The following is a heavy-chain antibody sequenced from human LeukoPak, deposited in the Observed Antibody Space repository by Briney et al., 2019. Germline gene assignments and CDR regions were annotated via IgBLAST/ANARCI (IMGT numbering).Heavy chain of an antibody. CDR3: ARIEGAYGVLVY. CDR1: GGTFTTYE. Sequence: SVKDSCKASGGTFTTYEINWVRQAPGQGLEWMGRIIPIFGTAKYAQKFQGGVTITADDSTTTSYMELSSLRPDDMAVYYCARIEGAYGVLVYWGQGTLVTVSS. V-gene: IGHV1-69*15. J-gene: IGHJ4*02. D-gene: IGHD5-12*01. CDR2: IIPIFGTA.